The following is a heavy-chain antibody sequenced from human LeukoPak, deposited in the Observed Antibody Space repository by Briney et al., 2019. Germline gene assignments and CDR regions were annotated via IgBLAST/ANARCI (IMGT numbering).Heavy chain of an antibody. V-gene: IGHV4-4*02. Sequence: SGTLSLTCAVSGGSISGSNWWSWVRQAPGKGLEWIGEIYHSGSTNYNPSLKSRVTISVDTSKNQFSLRLSSVTAADTALYYCASRKEYYDVLTGYYTRYYFDFWGQGTLVTVSS. CDR1: GGSISGSNW. D-gene: IGHD3-9*01. CDR3: ASRKEYYDVLTGYYTRYYFDF. CDR2: IYHSGST. J-gene: IGHJ4*02.